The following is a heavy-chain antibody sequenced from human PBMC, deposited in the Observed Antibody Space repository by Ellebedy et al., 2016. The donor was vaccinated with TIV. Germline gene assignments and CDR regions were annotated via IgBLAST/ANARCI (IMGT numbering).Heavy chain of an antibody. CDR3: ARQLRDGYNYFDY. CDR1: GGSISSYY. J-gene: IGHJ4*02. V-gene: IGHV4-59*08. CDR2: IYYSGST. Sequence: MPSETLSLTCTVSGGSISSYYWSWNRQPPGKGLEWIGYIYYSGSTNYNPSLKSRVTISVDTSKNQFSLKLSSVTAADTAVYYCARQLRDGYNYFDYWGQGTLVTVSS. D-gene: IGHD5-24*01.